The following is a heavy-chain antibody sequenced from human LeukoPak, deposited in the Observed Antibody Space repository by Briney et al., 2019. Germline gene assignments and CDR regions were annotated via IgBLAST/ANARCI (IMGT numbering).Heavy chain of an antibody. CDR1: GGSLRDYF. CDR3: ARADVNFPAYTAFFDN. V-gene: IGHV4-34*01. Sequence: SETLSLTCAVSGGSLRDYFWNWIRQPPGKGLEWLGAISYSGTTNSNQSLRSRVAVSIDTSKNQFSLRLTSVTAADTAVYFCARADVNFPAYTAFFDNWGPGALVTVSA. D-gene: IGHD2-21*02. J-gene: IGHJ4*02. CDR2: ISYSGTT.